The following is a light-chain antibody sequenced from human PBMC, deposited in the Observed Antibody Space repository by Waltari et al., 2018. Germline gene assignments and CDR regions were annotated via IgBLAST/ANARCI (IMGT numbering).Light chain of an antibody. CDR1: ALPKQY. CDR2: RDT. J-gene: IGLJ1*01. Sequence: SYELTQPPSVSVSPGQTATITCSGDALPKQYAYWYQQRPGQAPVLMISRDTEGPSGVPERFSGSTSGTTVSLTITGVQAEDEADYYCQSADTSGIYVFGPGTRVTVL. V-gene: IGLV3-25*03. CDR3: QSADTSGIYV.